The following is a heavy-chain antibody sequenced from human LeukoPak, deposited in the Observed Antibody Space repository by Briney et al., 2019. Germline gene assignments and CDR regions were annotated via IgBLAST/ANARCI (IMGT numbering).Heavy chain of an antibody. Sequence: PSQTLSLTCTVSGGSISSYYWSWIRQPPGKGLEWIGYIYYSGSTNYNPSLKSRVTISVDTSKNQFSLKLSSVTAADTAVYYCARGSLLLEWSSGYNAFDIWGQGTMVTVSS. D-gene: IGHD3-3*01. CDR3: ARGSLLLEWSSGYNAFDI. V-gene: IGHV4-59*01. CDR2: IYYSGST. CDR1: GGSISSYY. J-gene: IGHJ3*02.